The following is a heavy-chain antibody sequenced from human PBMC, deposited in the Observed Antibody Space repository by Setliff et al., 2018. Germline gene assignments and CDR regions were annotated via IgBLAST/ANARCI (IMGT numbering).Heavy chain of an antibody. CDR1: GYTFTNYG. J-gene: IGHJ4*02. D-gene: IGHD3-22*01. CDR3: ARINFYVSSGHYYAPDY. CDR2: INNYNTNT. Sequence: RASVKVSCKTSGYTFTNYGITWVRQAPGQGLEWMGWINNYNTNTNYAQKLQGRVAMTTDTSTSTAYMELRSLRSDDSAVYYCARINFYVSSGHYYAPDYWGQGTLVTVSS. V-gene: IGHV1-18*01.